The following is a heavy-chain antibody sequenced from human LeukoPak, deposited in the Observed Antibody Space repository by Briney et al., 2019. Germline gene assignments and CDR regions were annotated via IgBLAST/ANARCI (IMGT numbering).Heavy chain of an antibody. CDR1: GFSLSTSEVG. Sequence: SGPTLVKPTQTLTLTCTFSGFSLSTSEVGVGWICQPPGKALEWLTLIYWDDDKRYSPSLKSRLTITKDTSKDQVVLTMTNMDPVDTATYYCAHSRPGSTIFHYWGQGTLVTVSS. J-gene: IGHJ4*02. CDR2: IYWDDDK. V-gene: IGHV2-5*02. D-gene: IGHD1-7*01. CDR3: AHSRPGSTIFHY.